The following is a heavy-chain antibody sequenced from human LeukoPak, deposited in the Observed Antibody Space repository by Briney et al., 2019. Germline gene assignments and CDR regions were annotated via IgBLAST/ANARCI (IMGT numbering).Heavy chain of an antibody. Sequence: AGGSLRLSCAASGFTFKDYTMNWVRQSPGKGLQWVSYVSFGSSYISYADSLKGRFTISRDDAKSSVYLEMTSLRTDDTAVYYCARASTEYAVTDGFDTWGPGTLVNVSS. CDR1: GFTFKDYT. V-gene: IGHV3-21*06. J-gene: IGHJ5*02. D-gene: IGHD4-17*01. CDR3: ARASTEYAVTDGFDT. CDR2: VSFGSSYI.